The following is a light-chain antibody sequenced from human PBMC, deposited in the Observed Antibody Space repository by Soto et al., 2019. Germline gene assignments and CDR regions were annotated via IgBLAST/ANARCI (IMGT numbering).Light chain of an antibody. Sequence: DVVMTQSPHSLPVTLGQPASISCRSNQSLVHSDGIAYFSWFQQRPGRSPRRLIYKVSNRDSGVPARFSGSGSGTDFALKISRVEAEDVGVYYCMQGTHWLITFGHLTRLEVK. J-gene: IGKJ5*01. CDR1: QSLVHSDGIAY. V-gene: IGKV2-30*02. CDR2: KVS. CDR3: MQGTHWLIT.